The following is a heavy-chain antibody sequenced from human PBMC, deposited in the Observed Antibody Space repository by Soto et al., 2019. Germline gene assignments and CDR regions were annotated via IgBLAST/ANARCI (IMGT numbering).Heavy chain of an antibody. CDR2: ISGSGGST. CDR1: GFTFSSYA. V-gene: IGHV3-23*01. Sequence: GGSLRLSFAASGFTFSSYAMSWVRQAPGKGLEWVSAISGSGGSTYYAHSGKGRFTISRANSKTTLYLQMKSLRAEATDVYYCAKSPYYDFWSGYRHAEYYFDYWGQGTLVTVSS. J-gene: IGHJ4*02. CDR3: AKSPYYDFWSGYRHAEYYFDY. D-gene: IGHD3-3*01.